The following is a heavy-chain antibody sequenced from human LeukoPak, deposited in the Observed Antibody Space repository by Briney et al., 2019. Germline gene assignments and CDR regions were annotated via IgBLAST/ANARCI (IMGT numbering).Heavy chain of an antibody. J-gene: IGHJ4*02. CDR3: ASGGSYYYFDY. Sequence: ASVKDSSKASGYTFTGYYMHWVRRAPGQGLEWMGRINPNSGGTNYAQKLQGRVTITTDTSISTAYMELSRLRSDDTAVYYCASGGSYYYFDYWGQGTLVTVSS. CDR1: GYTFTGYY. CDR2: INPNSGGT. V-gene: IGHV1-2*06. D-gene: IGHD1-26*01.